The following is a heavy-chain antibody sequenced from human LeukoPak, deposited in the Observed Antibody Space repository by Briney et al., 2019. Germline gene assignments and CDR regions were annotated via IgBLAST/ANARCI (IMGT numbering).Heavy chain of an antibody. J-gene: IGHJ6*03. CDR3: ARRVGTMVRDYYYYYMDV. V-gene: IGHV4-34*01. D-gene: IGHD3-10*01. Sequence: SETLSLTCAVYGGSFSGYYWSWIRQPPGKGLEWIGEINHGGSTNYNPSLKSRVTISVDTSKNQFSLKLSSVTAADTAVYYCARRVGTMVRDYYYYYMDVWGKGTTVTVSS. CDR2: INHGGST. CDR1: GGSFSGYY.